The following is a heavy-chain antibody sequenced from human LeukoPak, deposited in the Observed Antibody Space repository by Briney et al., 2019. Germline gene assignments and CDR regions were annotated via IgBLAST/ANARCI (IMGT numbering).Heavy chain of an antibody. J-gene: IGHJ6*03. CDR2: IRYDGSNK. Sequence: GGSLRLSCAASGFTFSSYGMLWVRQAPGKGLEWVAFIRYDGSNKYYADSVKGRFTISRDNSKNTLYLQMNSLRAEDTAVYYCAKEGCSSTSCSKMYYYYMDLWGKGTTVTISS. CDR3: AKEGCSSTSCSKMYYYYMDL. CDR1: GFTFSSYG. V-gene: IGHV3-30*02. D-gene: IGHD2-2*01.